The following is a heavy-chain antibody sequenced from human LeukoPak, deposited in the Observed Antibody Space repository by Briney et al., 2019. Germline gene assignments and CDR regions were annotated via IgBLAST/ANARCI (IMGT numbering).Heavy chain of an antibody. CDR2: IYTSGST. CDR1: GGSISSYY. CDR3: ARDPDQSSWYSWGDNWFDP. D-gene: IGHD6-13*01. V-gene: IGHV4-4*07. J-gene: IGHJ5*02. Sequence: SETLSLTCTVSGGSISSYYWIWIRQPAGKGLEWIGRIYTSGSTNYNPSLKSRVTISVDTSKNQFSLKLSSVTAADTAVYYCARDPDQSSWYSWGDNWFDPWGQGTLVTVSS.